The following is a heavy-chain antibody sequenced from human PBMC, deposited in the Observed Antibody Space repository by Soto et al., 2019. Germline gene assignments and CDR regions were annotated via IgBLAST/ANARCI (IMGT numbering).Heavy chain of an antibody. Sequence: KTSETLSLTCTVSGGSTSSSSYYWGWIRQPPGKGLEWIGSIYYSGSTYYNPSLKSRVTISVDTSKNQFSLKLSSVTAADTAVYYCAASYDSSGYYLSVFDYWGQGTLVTVSS. D-gene: IGHD3-22*01. CDR1: GGSTSSSSYY. J-gene: IGHJ4*02. V-gene: IGHV4-39*01. CDR3: AASYDSSGYYLSVFDY. CDR2: IYYSGST.